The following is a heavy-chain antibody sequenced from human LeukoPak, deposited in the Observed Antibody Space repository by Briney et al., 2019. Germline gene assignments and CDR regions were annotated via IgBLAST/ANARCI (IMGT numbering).Heavy chain of an antibody. CDR2: FDPEDGET. CDR3: ATDRWGSGTFDY. D-gene: IGHD3-10*01. Sequence: APVKVSCKVSGYTLTELSMHWVRQAPGKGLEWMGGFDPEDGETIYAQKFQGRVTMTEDTSTDTAYMELSSLRSEDTAVYYCATDRWGSGTFDYWGQGTLVTVSS. V-gene: IGHV1-24*01. J-gene: IGHJ4*02. CDR1: GYTLTELS.